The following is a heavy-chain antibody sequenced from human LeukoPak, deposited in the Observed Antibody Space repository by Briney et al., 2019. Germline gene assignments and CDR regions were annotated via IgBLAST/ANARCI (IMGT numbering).Heavy chain of an antibody. V-gene: IGHV4-39*07. D-gene: IGHD5-12*01. Sequence: SETLSLTCTVSGGSVRSSSYFWAWIRQPPGKGLEWIANIYYSGSTYYNPSLKSRVTITLDTSKNQFSLNLTSVTAADTALYYCARGRGYDPVVFYFDYWGQGNLVTVSS. CDR3: ARGRGYDPVVFYFDY. J-gene: IGHJ4*02. CDR1: GGSVRSSSYF. CDR2: IYYSGST.